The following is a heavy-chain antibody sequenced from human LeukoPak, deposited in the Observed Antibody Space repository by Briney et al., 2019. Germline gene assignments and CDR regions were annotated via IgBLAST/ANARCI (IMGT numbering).Heavy chain of an antibody. V-gene: IGHV4-34*01. J-gene: IGHJ4*02. CDR3: ARLPYCSGGSCYFDY. CDR1: GGSFSGYY. D-gene: IGHD2-15*01. CDR2: INHSGST. Sequence: NPSETLSLTCAVYGGSFSGYYWSWIRQPPGKGLEWIGEINHSGSTNYNPSLKSRVTMSVDTSKHQFSLKLSSVTAADTAVYYCARLPYCSGGSCYFDYWDQGTLVTVSS.